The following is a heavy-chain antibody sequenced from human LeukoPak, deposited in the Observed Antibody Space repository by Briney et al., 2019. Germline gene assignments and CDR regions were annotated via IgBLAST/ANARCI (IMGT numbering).Heavy chain of an antibody. J-gene: IGHJ4*02. Sequence: SETLSLICSISTSSISSGYYWGWIRQPPGKGLEWIASIDVSGTTYYSPSLKSRVTISLDTSKKQFSLRLSSVTAADTAVYYCASSIIRVDDLSPVDYWGRGTLVTVSS. CDR3: ASSIIRVDDLSPVDY. V-gene: IGHV4-38-2*02. D-gene: IGHD3-16*02. CDR2: IDVSGTT. CDR1: TSSISSGYY.